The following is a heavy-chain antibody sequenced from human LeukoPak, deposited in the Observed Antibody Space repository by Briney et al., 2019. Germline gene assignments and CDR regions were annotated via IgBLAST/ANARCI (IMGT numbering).Heavy chain of an antibody. CDR2: ISDDSDTI. CDR3: ARATRNGYDY. D-gene: IGHD5-24*01. Sequence: GGSLRLSCAASGFTFRIYGMNWVRQAPGKGPEWVSYISDDSDTIHYADSAKGRFTMSRDNAKNSLFLQMNSLRADDTADYYCARATRNGYDYWGQGTLVTVSS. V-gene: IGHV3-48*04. CDR1: GFTFRIYG. J-gene: IGHJ4*02.